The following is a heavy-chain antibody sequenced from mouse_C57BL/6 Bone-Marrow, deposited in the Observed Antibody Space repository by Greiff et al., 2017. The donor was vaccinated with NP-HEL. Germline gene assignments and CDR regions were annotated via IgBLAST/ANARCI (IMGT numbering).Heavy chain of an antibody. J-gene: IGHJ2*01. CDR3: ARSGGSSARYFDY. D-gene: IGHD1-1*01. V-gene: IGHV1-64*01. CDR2: IHPNSGST. CDR1: GYTFTSYW. Sequence: QVQLKQPGAELVKPGASVKLSCKASGYTFTSYWMHWVKQRPGQGLEWIGMIHPNSGSTNYNEKFKSKATLTVDKSSSTAYMQLSSLISEDSAVYYCARSGGSSARYFDYWGQGTTLTVSS.